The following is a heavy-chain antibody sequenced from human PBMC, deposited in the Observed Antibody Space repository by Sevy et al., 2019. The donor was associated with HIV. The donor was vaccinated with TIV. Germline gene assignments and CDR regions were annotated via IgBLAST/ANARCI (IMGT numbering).Heavy chain of an antibody. D-gene: IGHD3-22*01. CDR2: IYYSGST. Sequence: SETLSLTCTVSGGSISSYYWSWIRQPPGKGLEWIGYIYYSGSTNYNPSLKSRFTISVDTSKNQFSLKLGSVTAADTAVYYCARHLRCCHDSSGYYFGYFDYWGQGTLVTVSS. J-gene: IGHJ4*02. V-gene: IGHV4-59*08. CDR3: ARHLRCCHDSSGYYFGYFDY. CDR1: GGSISSYY.